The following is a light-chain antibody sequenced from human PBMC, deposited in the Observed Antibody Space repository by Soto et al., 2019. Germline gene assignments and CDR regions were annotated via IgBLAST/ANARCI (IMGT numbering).Light chain of an antibody. Sequence: QLVLTQPPSASGTPGQRVTISCSGSRSNIGSNAVNWYQHLPGTAPRLLIYGDNQRPSGVPDRFSGSKSGTSASLAISGLQSEDEADYYCAAWDDSLNAVVFGGGTKVTVL. CDR2: GDN. V-gene: IGLV1-44*01. CDR1: RSNIGSNA. J-gene: IGLJ2*01. CDR3: AAWDDSLNAVV.